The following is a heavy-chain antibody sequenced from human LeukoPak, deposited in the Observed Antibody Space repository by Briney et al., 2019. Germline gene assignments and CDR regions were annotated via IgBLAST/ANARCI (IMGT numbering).Heavy chain of an antibody. J-gene: IGHJ4*02. V-gene: IGHV4-59*01. CDR1: GGSISSYY. CDR2: IYYSGST. D-gene: IGHD3-16*01. CDR3: ARDMGFGHFDY. Sequence: KSSETLSLTCTVSGGSISSYYWSWIRQPPGKGLEWIGYIYYSGSTNYNPSLKSRVTISVDTSKNQFSLKLSSVTAADTAVYYCARDMGFGHFDYWGQGTLVTVSS.